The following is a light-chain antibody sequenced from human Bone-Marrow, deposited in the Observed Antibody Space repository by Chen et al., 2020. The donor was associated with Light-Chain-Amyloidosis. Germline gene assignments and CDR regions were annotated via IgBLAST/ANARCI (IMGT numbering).Light chain of an antibody. CDR2: LEGSGTY. CDR3: ETWDSNIWV. V-gene: IGLV4-60*03. CDR1: SGHSSYI. Sequence: QPVLTQSSSASASLGSLVKLTCTLSSGHSSYIIAWHQQQPGKAPRYLMKLEGSGTYTKGSGVPDRFSGSSSGADRYLAISNVQSEDEADYYCETWDSNIWVFGGGTKLTVL. J-gene: IGLJ3*02.